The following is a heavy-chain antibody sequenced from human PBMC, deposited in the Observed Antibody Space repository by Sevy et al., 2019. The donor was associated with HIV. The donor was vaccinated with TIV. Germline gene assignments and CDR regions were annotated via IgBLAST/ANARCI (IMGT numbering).Heavy chain of an antibody. Sequence: GGSLTLSCAVSGFSFDSYGMTWVRHAPGKGLEWVSGISGSGTRTYYADSVKGRFSISRDNSKNRLYLQMNSLRSEDTAIYYCGKGGGGHYDPDEIGYYFYYYNMDVWGKGTTVTVSS. CDR3: GKGGGGHYDPDEIGYYFYYYNMDV. J-gene: IGHJ6*03. CDR2: ISGSGTRT. V-gene: IGHV3-23*01. D-gene: IGHD3-22*01. CDR1: GFSFDSYG.